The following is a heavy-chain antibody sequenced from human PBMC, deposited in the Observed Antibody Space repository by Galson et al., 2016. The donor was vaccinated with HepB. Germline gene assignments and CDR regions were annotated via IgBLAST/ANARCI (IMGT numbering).Heavy chain of an antibody. D-gene: IGHD3-22*01. V-gene: IGHV3-33*08. CDR3: ARDTQCSKGGCNYDGQAD. Sequence: SLRLSCAASGFTFSSYGMHWVRQAPGKGLEWVAAIWSDGKNKYYANSVKGRFTISRDNSKNTLYLQMNSLRVEDTALYHCARDTQCSKGGCNYDGQADWGQGTLVMVSS. J-gene: IGHJ4*02. CDR1: GFTFSSYG. CDR2: IWSDGKNK.